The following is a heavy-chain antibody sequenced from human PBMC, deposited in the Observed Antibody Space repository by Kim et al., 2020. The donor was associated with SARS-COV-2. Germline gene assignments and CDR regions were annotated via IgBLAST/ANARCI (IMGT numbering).Heavy chain of an antibody. D-gene: IGHD3-22*01. CDR3: AKDRPSRPTYDSSGYLDY. CDR1: GFTFSSYG. Sequence: GGSLRLSCAASGFTFSSYGMHWVRQAPGKGLEWVAVISYDGSNKYYADSVKGRFTISRDNSKNTLYLQMNSLRAEDTAVYYCAKDRPSRPTYDSSGYLDYWGQGTLVTVSS. J-gene: IGHJ4*02. CDR2: ISYDGSNK. V-gene: IGHV3-30*18.